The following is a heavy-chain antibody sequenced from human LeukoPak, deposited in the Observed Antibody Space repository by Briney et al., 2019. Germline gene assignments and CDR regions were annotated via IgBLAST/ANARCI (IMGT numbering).Heavy chain of an antibody. CDR3: ARGGRRIVGWFGELSDRWFDP. D-gene: IGHD3-10*01. J-gene: IGHJ5*02. V-gene: IGHV1-69*04. CDR2: IIPILGIA. Sequence: SVKVSCKASGYTFTGYYMHWVRQAPGQGLEWMGRIIPILGIANYAQKFQGRVTITADKSTSTAYMELSSLRSEDTAVYYCARGGRRIVGWFGELSDRWFDPWGQGTLVTVSS. CDR1: GYTFTGYY.